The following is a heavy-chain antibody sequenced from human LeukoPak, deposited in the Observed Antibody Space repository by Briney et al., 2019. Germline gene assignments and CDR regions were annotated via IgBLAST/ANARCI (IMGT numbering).Heavy chain of an antibody. D-gene: IGHD2-21*02. CDR2: INHSGST. Sequence: SETLSLTCAVYGGSFSGYYWSWIRQPPGKGLEWIGEINHSGSTNYNPSLKSRVTISVDTSKNQFSLKLSSVTAADTAVYYCARGGVTPYFDEWGQGTLVTVSS. CDR1: GGSFSGYY. J-gene: IGHJ4*02. V-gene: IGHV4-34*01. CDR3: ARGGVTPYFDE.